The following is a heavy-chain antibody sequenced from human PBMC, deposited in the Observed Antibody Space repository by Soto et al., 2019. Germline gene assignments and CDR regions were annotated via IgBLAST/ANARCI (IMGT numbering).Heavy chain of an antibody. D-gene: IGHD3-22*01. CDR2: TSFSGYT. Sequence: QVQLQESGPGLVKPSQTLSLTCTVSGDSVSGGDSYWSWIRQPPGKALEWIGYTSFSGYTSYTPSLKSRVPISVDMSKSQVSLRLTSVTAADTAIYYCVRGGNPYHYATSGPGTFDKWGQGTLVSVSS. CDR3: VRGGNPYHYATSGPGTFDK. CDR1: GDSVSGGDSY. J-gene: IGHJ4*02. V-gene: IGHV4-30-4*01.